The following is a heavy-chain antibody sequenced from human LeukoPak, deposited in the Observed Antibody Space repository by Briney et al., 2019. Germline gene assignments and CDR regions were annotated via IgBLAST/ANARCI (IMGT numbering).Heavy chain of an antibody. CDR2: ISGRGGST. CDR3: AKGSPPRDDYGDPFDY. D-gene: IGHD4-17*01. V-gene: IGHV3-23*01. Sequence: GVSLRLSCAASGFTFSSYAMSWVSQAPGKGLEWVSAISGRGGSTYYADSVKGRFTIPRDNSKNTLYLQMNSLRAEDTAVYYCAKGSPPRDDYGDPFDYWGQGPLVTVSS. J-gene: IGHJ4*02. CDR1: GFTFSSYA.